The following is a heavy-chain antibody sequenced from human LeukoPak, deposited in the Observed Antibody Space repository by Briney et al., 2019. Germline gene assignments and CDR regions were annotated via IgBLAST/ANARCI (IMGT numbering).Heavy chain of an antibody. D-gene: IGHD3-22*01. CDR3: AREVLITRTWFDP. J-gene: IGHJ5*02. V-gene: IGHV7-4-1*02. Sequence: ASVKVSCKASGGTFSTYAISWVRQAPGQGLEWMGWINTNTGNPTYAQGFTGRFVFSLDTSVSTAYLQISSLKAEDTAVYYCAREVLITRTWFDPWGQGTLVTVSS. CDR1: GGTFSTYA. CDR2: INTNTGNP.